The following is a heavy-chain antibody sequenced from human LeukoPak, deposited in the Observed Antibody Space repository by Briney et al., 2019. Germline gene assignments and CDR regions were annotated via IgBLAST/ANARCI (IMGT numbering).Heavy chain of an antibody. Sequence: GRSLRPSCAASGFTFDDYAMRWVRQAPGKGLEWVSGISWNSGSIGYADSVKGRFTISRDNAKNSLYLQMNSLRAEDTALYYCAKGGIVVVPAAIGDWFDPWGQGTLVTVSS. D-gene: IGHD2-2*02. J-gene: IGHJ5*02. CDR2: ISWNSGSI. V-gene: IGHV3-9*01. CDR1: GFTFDDYA. CDR3: AKGGIVVVPAAIGDWFDP.